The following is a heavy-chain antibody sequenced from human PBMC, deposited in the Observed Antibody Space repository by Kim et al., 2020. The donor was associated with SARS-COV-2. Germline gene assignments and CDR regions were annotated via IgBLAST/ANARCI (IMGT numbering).Heavy chain of an antibody. Sequence: GNTASSPSFQGRVAMTMDTSASTVYMELSSLSSEDTAVYYCARSTQLDYWGQGTLVTVSS. V-gene: IGHV1-3*01. J-gene: IGHJ4*02. CDR2: GNT. D-gene: IGHD1-1*01. CDR3: ARSTQLDY.